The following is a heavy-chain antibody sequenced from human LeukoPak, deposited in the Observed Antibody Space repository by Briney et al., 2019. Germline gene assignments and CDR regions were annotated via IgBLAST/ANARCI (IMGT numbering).Heavy chain of an antibody. D-gene: IGHD6-6*01. V-gene: IGHV1-46*01. J-gene: IGHJ4*02. Sequence: ASVKVSCKASGYTFTSYYMHWVRQAPGQGLEWMGIINPSGGSTSYAQKFQGRVTMSRDTSTSTVYTELRSLRSDDTAVYYCARDRVAARPTLAIDDYWGQGTLVIVSS. CDR1: GYTFTSYY. CDR3: ARDRVAARPTLAIDDY. CDR2: INPSGGST.